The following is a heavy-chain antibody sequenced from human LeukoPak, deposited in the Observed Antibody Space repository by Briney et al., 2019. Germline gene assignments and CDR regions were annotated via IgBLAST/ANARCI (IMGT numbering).Heavy chain of an antibody. D-gene: IGHD2-21*02. V-gene: IGHV3-23*01. Sequence: GGSLRLSCAASGFTFSSYAMSWVRQAPGKGLEWVSAISGSGGSTYYADSVKGRFTISRDNSKNTLYPQMNSLRAEDTAVYYCAKVPTVTAIFGWFDPWGQGTLVTVSS. J-gene: IGHJ5*02. CDR2: ISGSGGST. CDR3: AKVPTVTAIFGWFDP. CDR1: GFTFSSYA.